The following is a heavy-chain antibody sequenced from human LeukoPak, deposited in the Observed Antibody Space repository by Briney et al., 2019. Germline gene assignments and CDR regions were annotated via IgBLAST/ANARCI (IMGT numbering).Heavy chain of an antibody. Sequence: GASVKVSCKASGYTFTGYYMHWVRQAPGQGLEWMGWINPNSGGTNYAQKFQGRVTMTRDTSISTANMELSRLRSDDTAVYYCAREWAARETLAFDIWGQGTMVTVSS. CDR2: INPNSGGT. V-gene: IGHV1-2*02. D-gene: IGHD6-6*01. CDR1: GYTFTGYY. CDR3: AREWAARETLAFDI. J-gene: IGHJ3*02.